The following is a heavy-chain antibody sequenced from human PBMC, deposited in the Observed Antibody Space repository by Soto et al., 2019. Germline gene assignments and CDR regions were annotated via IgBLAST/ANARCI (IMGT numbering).Heavy chain of an antibody. Sequence: PSETLSLTCTVSGGSISSYYWSWIRQPPGKGLEWIGYIYYSVSTIYSPSLKSRATISVDTSKNQFSLRLNSVTAADTAMYYCAMSRSGILDSWGQGTLVTVSS. J-gene: IGHJ5*01. D-gene: IGHD6-19*01. CDR3: AMSRSGILDS. V-gene: IGHV4-59*12. CDR2: IYYSVST. CDR1: GGSISSYY.